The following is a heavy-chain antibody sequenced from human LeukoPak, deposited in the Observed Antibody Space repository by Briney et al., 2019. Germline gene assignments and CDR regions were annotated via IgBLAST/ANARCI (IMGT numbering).Heavy chain of an antibody. V-gene: IGHV1-2*02. CDR3: AGDGADLPAAMLLWYFDL. J-gene: IGHJ2*01. Sequence: RASVKVSCKASGYTFTGYYMHWVRQAPGQGLEWMGWINPNSGGTNYAQKFQGRVTMTRDTSISTAYMELSRLRSDDTAVYYCAGDGADLPAAMLLWYFDLWGRGTLVTVSS. CDR1: GYTFTGYY. CDR2: INPNSGGT. D-gene: IGHD2-2*01.